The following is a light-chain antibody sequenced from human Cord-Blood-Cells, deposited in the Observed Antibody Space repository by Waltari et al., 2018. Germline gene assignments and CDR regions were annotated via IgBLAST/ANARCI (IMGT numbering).Light chain of an antibody. CDR1: QSVLYSSNNKNY. J-gene: IGKJ1*01. CDR2: WAS. V-gene: IGKV4-1*01. CDR3: QQYYSTPPT. Sequence: DIVMPQSPDSLAVSLGERATINCNSSQSVLYSSNNKNYLACYQQKPGQPPKLLIYWASTRESGVPDRFSGSGSGTDFTLTISSLQAEDVAVYYCQQYYSTPPTFGQGTKVEIK.